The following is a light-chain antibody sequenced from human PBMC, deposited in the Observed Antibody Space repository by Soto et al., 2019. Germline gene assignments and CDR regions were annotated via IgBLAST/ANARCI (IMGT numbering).Light chain of an antibody. CDR3: QQYGSSPPVT. Sequence: EIVLTQSPDTLSLSPGERATLSCRASQSVSSSYLAWYQQKPGQAPRLLIYGASGRATGIPDRFSGSGSGTDFTLTISRLEPEDFAVYYCQQYGSSPPVTFGQGTRLEIK. J-gene: IGKJ5*01. CDR1: QSVSSSY. CDR2: GAS. V-gene: IGKV3-20*01.